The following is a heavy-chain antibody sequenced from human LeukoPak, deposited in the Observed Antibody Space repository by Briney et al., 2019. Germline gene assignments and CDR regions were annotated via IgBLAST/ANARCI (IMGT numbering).Heavy chain of an antibody. D-gene: IGHD3-3*01. CDR3: ARGPYYDSWSGAGY. V-gene: IGHV1-2*06. Sequence: GASVKLSCKASGYTFTGYYMHWVRQAPGQGLEWMGRINPNSGGTNYAQKFQGRVTMTTDTSTSTAYTELRSLRSDDTAVYYCARGPYYDSWSGAGYWGQGTLVTVSS. J-gene: IGHJ4*02. CDR2: INPNSGGT. CDR1: GYTFTGYY.